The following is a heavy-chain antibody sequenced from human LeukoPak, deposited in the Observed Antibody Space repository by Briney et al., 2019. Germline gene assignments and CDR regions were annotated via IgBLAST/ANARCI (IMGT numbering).Heavy chain of an antibody. CDR1: GFTFSNYA. D-gene: IGHD6-19*01. CDR2: IGGSGGGT. J-gene: IGHJ5*02. V-gene: IGHV3-23*01. CDR3: AKANSGSWKSGWFDP. Sequence: GGFLRLSCAASGFTFSNYAMHWVRQAPGKGLEWVSGIGGSGGGTYYADSVKGRLIISRDTFKNTLYLQMNNLRAEDTAIYYCAKANSGSWKSGWFDPWGQGTLVTVSS.